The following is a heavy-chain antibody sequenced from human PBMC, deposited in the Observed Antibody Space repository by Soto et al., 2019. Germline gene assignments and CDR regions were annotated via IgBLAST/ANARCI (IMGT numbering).Heavy chain of an antibody. V-gene: IGHV1-3*01. CDR1: GYTFTSYA. CDR3: ARRRGYCSGGSCYANWFDP. Sequence: GASVKVSCKASGYTFTSYAMHWVRQAPGQRLEWMGWINAGNGNTKYSQKFQGRVTITRDTSASTAYMELSSLRSEDTAVYYCARRRGYCSGGSCYANWFDPWGQGTLVTVSS. D-gene: IGHD2-15*01. J-gene: IGHJ5*02. CDR2: INAGNGNT.